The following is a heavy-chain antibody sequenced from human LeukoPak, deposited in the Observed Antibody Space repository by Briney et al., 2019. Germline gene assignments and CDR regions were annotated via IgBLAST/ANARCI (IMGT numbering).Heavy chain of an antibody. CDR2: ISAYNGNT. J-gene: IGHJ6*02. D-gene: IGHD2-2*01. V-gene: IGHV1-18*01. CDR3: ARDGPGVVVVPAASYYYYGMDV. CDR1: GYTFTSYG. Sequence: ASVKVSCKASGYTFTSYGISWVRQAPGQGLEWMGWISAYNGNTNYAQKLQGRVTMTTDTSTSTAYMELRSLRSDDTAVYYCARDGPGVVVVPAASYYYYGMDVWDQGTTVTVSS.